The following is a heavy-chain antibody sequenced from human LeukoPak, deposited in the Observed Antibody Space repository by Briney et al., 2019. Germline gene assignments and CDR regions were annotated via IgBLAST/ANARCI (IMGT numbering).Heavy chain of an antibody. V-gene: IGHV4-59*01. J-gene: IGHJ4*02. CDR2: IYYSGNT. Sequence: PSETLSLTCTVSGGSISSYYWSWIRQPPGKGLEWIGYIYYSGNTNYNPSLKSRVTISVDTSKNQFSLKLSSVTAADTAVYYCASGMEMTLFDYWGQGTLVTVSS. CDR1: GGSISSYY. D-gene: IGHD1-1*01. CDR3: ASGMEMTLFDY.